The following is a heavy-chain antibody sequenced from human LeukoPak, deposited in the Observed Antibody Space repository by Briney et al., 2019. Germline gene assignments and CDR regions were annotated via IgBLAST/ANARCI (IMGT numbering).Heavy chain of an antibody. CDR1: GGSFSGYY. CDR3: ARAALYYDFWSGYSPALDY. CDR2: INHSGST. Sequence: SETLSLTCAVYGGSFSGYYWSWIRQPPGKGLEWIGEINHSGSTNYNPSLKSRVTISVDTSKNQFSLKLSSVTAADTAVYYCARAALYYDFWSGYSPALDYWGQGTLVTVSS. D-gene: IGHD3-3*01. V-gene: IGHV4-34*01. J-gene: IGHJ4*02.